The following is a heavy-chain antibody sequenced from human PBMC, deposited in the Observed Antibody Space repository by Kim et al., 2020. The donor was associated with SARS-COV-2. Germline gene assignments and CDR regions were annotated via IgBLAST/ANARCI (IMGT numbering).Heavy chain of an antibody. V-gene: IGHV3-33*01. Sequence: YYADSVKGRFTISRDNSKNTLYLQMNSLRAEDTAVYYCARGGGIAAPRDYWGQGTLVTVSS. D-gene: IGHD6-13*01. CDR3: ARGGGIAAPRDY. J-gene: IGHJ4*02.